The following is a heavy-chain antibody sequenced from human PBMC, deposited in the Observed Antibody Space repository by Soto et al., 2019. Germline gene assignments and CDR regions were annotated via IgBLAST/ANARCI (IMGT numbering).Heavy chain of an antibody. CDR3: ARTTLTTMASDF. D-gene: IGHD5-18*01. Sequence: PSETLSLTCTVSGGSISSIYYWTWIRQPPGKGLEWIGHVYHSGSTSYNPSLKSPVTISVDTSNNQFSLKLSSVTAADTAVYYRARTTLTTMASDFWGQGTLVTVSS. V-gene: IGHV4-59*01. CDR2: VYHSGST. CDR1: GGSISSIYY. J-gene: IGHJ4*02.